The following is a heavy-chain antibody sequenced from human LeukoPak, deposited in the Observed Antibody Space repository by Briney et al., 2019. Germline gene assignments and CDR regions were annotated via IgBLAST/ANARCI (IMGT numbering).Heavy chain of an antibody. Sequence: ASVKVSCKASGYTFTGYYMHWVRQAPGQGLEWMGWINPNSGGTNYAQKFQGWVTMTRHTSISTAYMELSRLRSDDTAVYYCARDRYGSGSYYNWFNPWGQGTLVTVSS. J-gene: IGHJ5*02. CDR3: ARDRYGSGSYYNWFNP. CDR2: INPNSGGT. V-gene: IGHV1-2*04. D-gene: IGHD3-10*01. CDR1: GYTFTGYY.